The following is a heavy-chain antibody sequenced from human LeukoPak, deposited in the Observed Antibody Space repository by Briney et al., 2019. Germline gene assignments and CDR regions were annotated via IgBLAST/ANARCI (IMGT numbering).Heavy chain of an antibody. CDR2: INSDGSST. CDR3: ARGSSGWYLLDY. CDR1: GLSFSSYW. V-gene: IGHV3-74*01. J-gene: IGHJ4*02. D-gene: IGHD6-19*01. Sequence: GGSLRLSCAASGLSFSSYWMHWVRQGPGKGLVWVSRINSDGSSTTYADSVKGRFTSSRDNAKNTLYLQMNSLRAEDTAVYYCARGSSGWYLLDYWGQGTLVTVSS.